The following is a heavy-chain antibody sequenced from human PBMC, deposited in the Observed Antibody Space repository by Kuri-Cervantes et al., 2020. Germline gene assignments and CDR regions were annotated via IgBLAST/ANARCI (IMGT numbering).Heavy chain of an antibody. V-gene: IGHV1-2*04. CDR1: GYTFTGYY. D-gene: IGHD3-10*01. CDR2: INPNSGGT. CDR3: ARGAYGSGSYYLVVGLDY. J-gene: IGHJ4*02. Sequence: ASVKVSCKTSGYTFTGYYMHWVRQAPGQGLEWMGWINPNSGGTNYAQKFQGWVTMTRDTSISTAYMELSSLRSEDTAVYYCARGAYGSGSYYLVVGLDYWGQGTLVTVSS.